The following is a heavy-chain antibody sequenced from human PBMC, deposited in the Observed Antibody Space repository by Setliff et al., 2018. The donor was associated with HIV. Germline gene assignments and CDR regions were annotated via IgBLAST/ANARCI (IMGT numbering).Heavy chain of an antibody. CDR2: INHSGST. Sequence: TCAVYGGSFSGYYWSWIRQPPGKGLEWIGEINHSGSTNYNPSLKSRVTISVDTSKNQFSLKLSSVTAADTAVYYCARGPRYYDILTGPYYYYYYMDVWGKGTTVTVSS. J-gene: IGHJ6*03. CDR1: GGSFSGYY. CDR3: ARGPRYYDILTGPYYYYYYMDV. D-gene: IGHD3-9*01. V-gene: IGHV4-34*01.